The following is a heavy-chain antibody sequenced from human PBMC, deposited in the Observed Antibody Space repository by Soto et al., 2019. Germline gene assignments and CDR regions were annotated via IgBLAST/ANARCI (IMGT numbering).Heavy chain of an antibody. D-gene: IGHD4-17*01. CDR3: AKAPTTVTYYYYYYYMDV. V-gene: IGHV3-23*01. J-gene: IGHJ6*03. Sequence: GGSLRLSCAASGFTLSRCAMRWFRQAPGKGLEWVSAISGSGGSTYYADSVKGRFTISRDNSKNTLYLQMNSLRAEDTAVYYCAKAPTTVTYYYYYYYMDVWGKGT. CDR1: GFTLSRCA. CDR2: ISGSGGST.